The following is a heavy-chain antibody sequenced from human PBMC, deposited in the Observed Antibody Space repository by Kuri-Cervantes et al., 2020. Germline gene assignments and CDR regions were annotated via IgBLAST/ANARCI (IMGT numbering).Heavy chain of an antibody. CDR3: ARVVVGTAADQFDY. J-gene: IGHJ4*02. CDR1: GFTFSSYG. V-gene: IGHV3-33*01. CDR2: IWYDGSNK. D-gene: IGHD2-21*01. Sequence: GESLKISCAASGFTFSSYGMHWVRQAPGKGLEWVAVIWYDGSNKYYADSVKGRFTISRDNSKNTLYLQMNSLRAEDTAVYYCARVVVGTAADQFDYWGQGTLVTVSS.